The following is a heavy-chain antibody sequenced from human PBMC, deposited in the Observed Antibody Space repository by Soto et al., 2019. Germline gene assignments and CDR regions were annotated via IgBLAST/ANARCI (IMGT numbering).Heavy chain of an antibody. V-gene: IGHV3-43D*04. D-gene: IGHD2-8*01. CDR1: GFTFDDYA. CDR2: ISWDGGST. Sequence: GGSLRLSCAASGFTFDDYAMHWVRQAPGKGLEWVSLISWDGGSTYYADSVKGRFTISRDNAKDPLYLHLNSLRVGDTAVYYCARYGTRGDWWGLGTQVTVS. CDR3: ARYGTRGDW. J-gene: IGHJ5*01.